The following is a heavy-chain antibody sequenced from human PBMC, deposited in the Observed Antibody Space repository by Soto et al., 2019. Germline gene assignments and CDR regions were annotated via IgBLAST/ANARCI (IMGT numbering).Heavy chain of an antibody. CDR3: ARGPPNTAMGLGTDY. CDR1: GFTFSSYG. V-gene: IGHV3-33*01. Sequence: SVGSLRLSCAASGFTFSSYGMHWVRQAPGKGLEWVAVIWYDGSNKYYADSVKGRFTISRDNSKNTLYLQMNSLRAEDTAVYYCARGPPNTAMGLGTDYWGQGTLVTVSS. CDR2: IWYDGSNK. D-gene: IGHD5-18*01. J-gene: IGHJ4*02.